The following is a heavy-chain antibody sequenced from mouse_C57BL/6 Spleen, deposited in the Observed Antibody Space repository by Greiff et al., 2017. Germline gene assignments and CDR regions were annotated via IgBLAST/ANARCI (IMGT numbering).Heavy chain of an antibody. Sequence: EVKLMESGGDLVKPGGSLKLSCAASGFTFSSYGMSWVRQTPDKRLEWVATISSGGSYTYYPDSVKGRFTISRDNAKNTLYLQMSSLKSEDTAMYYCARQLFYDGLLRGAMDYWGQGTSVTVSS. D-gene: IGHD2-3*01. CDR1: GFTFSSYG. CDR3: ARQLFYDGLLRGAMDY. V-gene: IGHV5-6*01. J-gene: IGHJ4*01. CDR2: ISSGGSYT.